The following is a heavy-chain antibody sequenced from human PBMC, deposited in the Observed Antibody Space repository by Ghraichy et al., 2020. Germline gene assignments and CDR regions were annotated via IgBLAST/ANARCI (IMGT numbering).Heavy chain of an antibody. CDR1: GGTFSSYA. CDR3: ASGDSGSYYSKEQETKFDY. V-gene: IGHV1-69*04. J-gene: IGHJ4*02. CDR2: IIPILGIA. Sequence: SVKVSCKASGGTFSSYAISWVRQAPGQGLEWMGRIIPILGIANYAQKFQGRVTITADKSTSTAYMELSSLRSEDTAVYYCASGDSGSYYSKEQETKFDYWGQGTLVTVSS. D-gene: IGHD1-26*01.